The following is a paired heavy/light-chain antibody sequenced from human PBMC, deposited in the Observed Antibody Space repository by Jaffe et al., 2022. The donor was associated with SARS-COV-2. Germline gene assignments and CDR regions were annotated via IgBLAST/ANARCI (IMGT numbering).Light chain of an antibody. V-gene: IGKV3-20*01. CDR2: GAS. J-gene: IGKJ1*01. CDR3: QQYGTSPPWT. Sequence: EIVLTQSPGTLSLSPGERASLSCRASQSVSANYLAWYQQKPGQAPRLLIYGASTRATGIPDRFSGSGSATDFTLTIGRLEPEDSAVYYCQQYGTSPPWTFGQGTKVEIK. CDR1: QSVSANY.
Heavy chain of an antibody. V-gene: IGHV3-23*01. J-gene: IGHJ4*02. Sequence: EVHLLESGGGLVQPGGSLRLSCAASGFTFSSYAMSWVRQAPGKGLEWVAGIITSGYEGYYADSVKGRFTISRDNSKNTLYLQMNTLRAEDTAVYYCADLYHLDSDSGSRTKSGFWGQGTLVTVSS. D-gene: IGHD2-2*01. CDR3: ADLYHLDSDSGSRTKSGF. CDR1: GFTFSSYA. CDR2: IITSGYEG.